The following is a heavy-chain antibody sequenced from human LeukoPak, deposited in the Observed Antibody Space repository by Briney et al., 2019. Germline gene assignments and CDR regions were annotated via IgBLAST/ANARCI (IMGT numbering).Heavy chain of an antibody. CDR1: GGSISSGDYY. J-gene: IGHJ4*02. Sequence: SQTLSLTCTVSGGSISSGDYYWSWIRQPPGKGLEWIGYIYYSGSTYYNPSLKSRVTISVDTSKNQFSLKLSSVTAADTAVYYCATAVVGGYDDGWYFDYWGQGTLVTVSS. D-gene: IGHD5-12*01. CDR2: IYYSGST. V-gene: IGHV4-30-4*01. CDR3: ATAVVGGYDDGWYFDY.